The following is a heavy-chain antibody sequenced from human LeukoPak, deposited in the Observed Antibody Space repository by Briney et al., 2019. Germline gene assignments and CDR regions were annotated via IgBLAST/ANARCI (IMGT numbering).Heavy chain of an antibody. CDR1: GFTFSSYA. Sequence: GGSLRLSCAASGFTFSSYAMHWVRQAPGKGLEWVAVISYDGSNKYYADSVKGRFTISRDNSKNTLYLQMNSLRAEDTAVYYCSESLPHYFYKGGWGKGTTVTVSS. CDR2: ISYDGSNK. V-gene: IGHV3-30*04. J-gene: IGHJ6*03. CDR3: SESLPHYFYKGG.